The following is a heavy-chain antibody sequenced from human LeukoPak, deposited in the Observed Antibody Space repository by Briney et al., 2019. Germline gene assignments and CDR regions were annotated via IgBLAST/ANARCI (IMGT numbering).Heavy chain of an antibody. CDR2: IDYSGST. Sequence: SETLSLTCTVSGGSISSHFWSWVRQSPEKGLEWIGHIDYSGSTNSNPSLKSRVTMSVDTSKNQFSLRLSSVTAADTAVYFCARADRSDYYSAPNAFDIWGQGTMVAVSS. CDR3: ARADRSDYYSAPNAFDI. J-gene: IGHJ3*02. V-gene: IGHV4-59*11. CDR1: GGSISSHF. D-gene: IGHD3-22*01.